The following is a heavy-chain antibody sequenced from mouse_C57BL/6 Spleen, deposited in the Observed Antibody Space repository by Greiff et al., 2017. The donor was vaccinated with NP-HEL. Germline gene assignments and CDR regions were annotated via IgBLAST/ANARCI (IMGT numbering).Heavy chain of an antibody. CDR1: GYTFTSYT. J-gene: IGHJ4*01. V-gene: IGHV1-4*01. D-gene: IGHD1-1*01. CDR2: INPSSGYT. CDR3: AIEIGLVLRSRLYAVDY. Sequence: VQLQQSGAELARPGASVKMSCKASGYTFTSYTMHWVKQRPGQGLEWIGYINPSSGYTKYNQKFKDKATLTADKSSSTAYMQLSSLTSEDHAVYYCAIEIGLVLRSRLYAVDYWGQGTSVTVSS.